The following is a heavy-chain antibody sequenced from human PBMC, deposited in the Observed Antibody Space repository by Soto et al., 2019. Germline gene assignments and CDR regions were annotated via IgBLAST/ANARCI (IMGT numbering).Heavy chain of an antibody. Sequence: QVQLVQSGAEVKKPGASVKVSCKASGYTFTSYGISWVRQAPGQGLEWMGWISAYNGNTNYAQKHQGRVTMTTDTSTSTAYMELRSLRSDDTAVYYCARDQGYCSGGSCYSRSPVGYWGQGTLVTVSS. D-gene: IGHD2-15*01. J-gene: IGHJ4*02. CDR1: GYTFTSYG. CDR3: ARDQGYCSGGSCYSRSPVGY. CDR2: ISAYNGNT. V-gene: IGHV1-18*01.